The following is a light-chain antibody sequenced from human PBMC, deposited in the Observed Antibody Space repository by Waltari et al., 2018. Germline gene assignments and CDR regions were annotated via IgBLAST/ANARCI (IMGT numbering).Light chain of an antibody. CDR1: QGISSA. J-gene: IGKJ3*01. Sequence: AIQLTQSPSSLSASVGDRVTIPCPASQGISSALAWYQQKPGKAPKLLIYDASSLESGVPSRFSGSGSGTDFTLTISSLQPEDFATYYCQQFNSYPVTFGPGTKVDIK. V-gene: IGKV1-13*02. CDR3: QQFNSYPVT. CDR2: DAS.